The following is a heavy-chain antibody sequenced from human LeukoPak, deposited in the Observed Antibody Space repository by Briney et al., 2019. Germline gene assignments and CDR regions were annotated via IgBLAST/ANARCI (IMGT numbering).Heavy chain of an antibody. D-gene: IGHD1-1*01. CDR3: ARVPYTTVVYWYFDL. Sequence: GGSLKLSCAATGFSFSDYEMNWVRQAPGKGLEWVSYISSSGGTIYYTDSVKGRFTISRDNTKNSLYLQMNRLRAEDTAVYYCARVPYTTVVYWYFDLWGRGTLVTVSS. J-gene: IGHJ2*01. CDR2: ISSSGGTI. V-gene: IGHV3-48*03. CDR1: GFSFSDYE.